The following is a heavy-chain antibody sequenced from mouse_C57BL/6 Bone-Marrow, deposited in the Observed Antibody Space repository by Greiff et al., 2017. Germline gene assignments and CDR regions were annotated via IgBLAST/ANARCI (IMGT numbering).Heavy chain of an antibody. CDR3: ARELGHYAMDY. CDR2: IWGDGST. J-gene: IGHJ4*01. Sequence: QVQLKESGPGLVAPSQSLSITCTASGFSLTGYGVNWVRQPPGKGLEWLGMIWGDGSTDYNSALKSRLSISKDNSKGQVFLQMNSLQTYDTAGYYCARELGHYAMDYWGQGTSVTVSS. V-gene: IGHV2-6-7*01. D-gene: IGHD4-1*01. CDR1: GFSLTGYG.